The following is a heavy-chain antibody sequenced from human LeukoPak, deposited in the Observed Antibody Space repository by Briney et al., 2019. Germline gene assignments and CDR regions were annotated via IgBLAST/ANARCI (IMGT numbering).Heavy chain of an antibody. V-gene: IGHV3-33*01. CDR2: IWYDGSNK. CDR1: GFTFSSYG. J-gene: IGHJ4*02. Sequence: GRSLRLSCAASGFTFSSYGMHWVRQAPGKGLEWVAVIWYDGSNKYYADSVKGRFTISRDNFKNTLYLQMNSLRAEDTAVYYCARDSDYGDYKGEFGYWGQGTLVTVSS. CDR3: ARDSDYGDYKGEFGY. D-gene: IGHD4-17*01.